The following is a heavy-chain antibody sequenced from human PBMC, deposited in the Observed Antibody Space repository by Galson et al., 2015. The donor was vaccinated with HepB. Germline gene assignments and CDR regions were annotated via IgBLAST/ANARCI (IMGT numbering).Heavy chain of an antibody. Sequence: SLRLSCAASGFTFSGYGMHWVRQAPGKGLEWVAVISYDGSNKYYADSVKGRFTISRDNSKNTLYLQMNSLRAEDTAVYYCAKDFTPTNYGGNSNYFDYWGQGTLVTVSS. CDR1: GFTFSGYG. D-gene: IGHD4-23*01. J-gene: IGHJ4*02. V-gene: IGHV3-30*18. CDR2: ISYDGSNK. CDR3: AKDFTPTNYGGNSNYFDY.